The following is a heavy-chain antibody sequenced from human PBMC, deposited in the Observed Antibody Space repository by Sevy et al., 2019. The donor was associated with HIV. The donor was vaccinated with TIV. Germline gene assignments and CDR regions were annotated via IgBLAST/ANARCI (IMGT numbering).Heavy chain of an antibody. CDR3: AREGEAEQLVLRATYYYYGMDV. J-gene: IGHJ6*02. V-gene: IGHV3-74*01. CDR1: GFTFSSYW. CDR2: INSDGSST. Sequence: GGSLRLSCAASGFTFSSYWMHWVRQAPGKGLVWVSRINSDGSSTSYADSVKGRFTISRDNAKNTLYLQMNSLRAEDTAEYYCAREGEAEQLVLRATYYYYGMDVWGQGTTVTVSS. D-gene: IGHD6-6*01.